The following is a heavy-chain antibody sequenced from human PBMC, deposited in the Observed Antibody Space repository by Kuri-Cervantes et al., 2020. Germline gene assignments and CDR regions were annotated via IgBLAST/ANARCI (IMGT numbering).Heavy chain of an antibody. V-gene: IGHV4-38-2*01. CDR2: IDHSGSA. CDR1: GYSISSGYF. Sequence: ESLKISCAVSGYSISSGYFWGWIRQPPGKGLEWIGSIDHSGSAYYNPSLKSRVTISVDTSKNQFSLKLNSVTAADTAVYYCARGGWSLDYWGQGTLVTVSS. CDR3: ARGGWSLDY. D-gene: IGHD2-15*01. J-gene: IGHJ4*02.